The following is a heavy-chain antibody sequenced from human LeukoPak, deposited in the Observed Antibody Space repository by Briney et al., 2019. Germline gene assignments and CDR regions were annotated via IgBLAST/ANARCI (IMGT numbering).Heavy chain of an antibody. V-gene: IGHV3-7*01. Sequence: GGSLRLSCAASKFSFSSYWMSWVRQAPGKGLEWVANIKQDGSEKYYVDSVKGRFTISRDNAKNSLYLQMNSLRAEDTAVYYCARDLERWLQFAAFDIWGQGTMVTVSS. J-gene: IGHJ3*02. D-gene: IGHD5-24*01. CDR2: IKQDGSEK. CDR3: ARDLERWLQFAAFDI. CDR1: KFSFSSYW.